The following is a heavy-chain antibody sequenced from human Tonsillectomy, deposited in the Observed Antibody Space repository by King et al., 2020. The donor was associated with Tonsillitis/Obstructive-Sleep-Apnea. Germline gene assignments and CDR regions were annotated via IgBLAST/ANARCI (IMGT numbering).Heavy chain of an antibody. CDR2: ITSYI. J-gene: IGHJ4*02. CDR3: ARGRSSWESDFDY. Sequence: VQLVESGGGLVRPGGSLRLSCTASGFTFSSYSMSWVRQAPGKGLEWVSSITSYIYYADLVKGRFTISRNNAKNSLYLQMNSLRAEDTAVYYCARGRSSWESDFDYWGQGTLVTVSS. V-gene: IGHV3-21*01. CDR1: GFTFSSYS. D-gene: IGHD1-26*01.